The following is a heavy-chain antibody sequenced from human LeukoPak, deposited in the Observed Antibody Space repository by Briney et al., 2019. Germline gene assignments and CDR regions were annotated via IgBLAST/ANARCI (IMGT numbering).Heavy chain of an antibody. CDR1: GGSISSSSYY. CDR2: IYYSGST. V-gene: IGHV4-39*07. CDR3: ARGDLEWLSIDY. J-gene: IGHJ4*02. D-gene: IGHD3-3*01. Sequence: SETLSLTCTVSGGSISSSSYYWGWIRQPPGKGLEWIGSIYYSGSTYYNPSLKSRVTISVDTSKNQFSLKLSSVTAADTAVYYCARGDLEWLSIDYWGQGTLVTVSS.